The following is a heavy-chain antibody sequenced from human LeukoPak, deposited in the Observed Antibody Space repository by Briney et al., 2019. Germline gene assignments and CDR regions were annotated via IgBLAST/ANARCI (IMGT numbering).Heavy chain of an antibody. J-gene: IGHJ3*02. D-gene: IGHD5-12*01. CDR2: IIPIFGTA. Sequence: GSSVKVSCKASGGTFSSYAISWVRQAPGQGLEWMGGIIPIFGTANYAQKFQGRVTITADESTSTAYIELSSLRSEDTAVYYCAREPVIVATTDAFDIWGQGTMVTVSS. CDR3: AREPVIVATTDAFDI. CDR1: GGTFSSYA. V-gene: IGHV1-69*01.